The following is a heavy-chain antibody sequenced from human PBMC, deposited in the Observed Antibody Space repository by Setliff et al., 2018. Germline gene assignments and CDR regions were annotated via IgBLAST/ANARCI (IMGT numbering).Heavy chain of an antibody. J-gene: IGHJ6*04. CDR2: ISGSTDNT. V-gene: IGHV1-18*01. D-gene: IGHD1-7*01. CDR1: GYTSINYG. Sequence: ASVKVSCKASGYTSINYGISWVRQAPGQGLEWMGWISGSTDNTNYAQKFQGRVTIITDESTNTAYMELSSLRSEETAVYYCARDGSIEVGPGTNQELDVWGTGTTVTVSS. CDR3: ARDGSIEVGPGTNQELDV.